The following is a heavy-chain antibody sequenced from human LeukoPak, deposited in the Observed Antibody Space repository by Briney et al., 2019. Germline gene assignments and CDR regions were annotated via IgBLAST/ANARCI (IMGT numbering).Heavy chain of an antibody. V-gene: IGHV1-2*02. J-gene: IGHJ4*02. D-gene: IGHD3-10*01. CDR1: VYTFTRSY. CDR2: TNPSTGGT. CDR3: ARGAACCGITACHVFDH. Sequence: GASVKVSCTTSVYTFTRSYLHWVRQVPGQGLEWMGWTNPSTGGTKSAQQFEGRVTMTRDTSNTTGYLELRSLRPDDTATYYCARGAACCGITACHVFDHWGQGTLVIVSS.